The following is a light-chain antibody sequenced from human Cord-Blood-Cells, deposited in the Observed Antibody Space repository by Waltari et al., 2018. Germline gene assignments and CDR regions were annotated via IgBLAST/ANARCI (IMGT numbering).Light chain of an antibody. J-gene: IGKJ3*01. Sequence: EIVLTQSPATLSLSPGERATLSCRASQSVSSYLACYQQKPGQAPRLLIYDASNRATGIPARFSGSGSGTDFTLTISSLEPEDFAVYYCQQRSNFTFGPGTKVDIK. V-gene: IGKV3-11*01. CDR2: DAS. CDR3: QQRSNFT. CDR1: QSVSSY.